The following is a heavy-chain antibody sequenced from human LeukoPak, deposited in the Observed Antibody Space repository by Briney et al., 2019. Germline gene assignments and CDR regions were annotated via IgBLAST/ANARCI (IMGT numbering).Heavy chain of an antibody. CDR1: GFTFSSYW. D-gene: IGHD3-22*01. V-gene: IGHV3-7*01. J-gene: IGHJ3*02. Sequence: PGGSLTLSCAAPGFTFSSYWMSWVRQAPGKGLEWVANIKQDGSEKYYVDSVKGRFTISRDNAKNSLYLQMNSLRAEDTAVYYCARDEYGLYYDSSGLAFDAFDIWGQGTMVTVSS. CDR3: ARDEYGLYYDSSGLAFDAFDI. CDR2: IKQDGSEK.